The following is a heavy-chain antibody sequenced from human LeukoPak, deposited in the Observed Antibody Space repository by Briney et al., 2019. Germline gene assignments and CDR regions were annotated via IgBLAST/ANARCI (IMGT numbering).Heavy chain of an antibody. V-gene: IGHV1-46*01. Sequence: ASVKVPCKASGYTFTSYYMHWVRQAPGQGLEWMGIINPSGGSTSYAQKFQGRVTMTRDTSISTAYMELSSLRSEDTAVYYCARDGRFLPVWGQGTLVTVSS. CDR3: ARDGRFLPV. D-gene: IGHD3-3*01. J-gene: IGHJ4*02. CDR1: GYTFTSYY. CDR2: INPSGGST.